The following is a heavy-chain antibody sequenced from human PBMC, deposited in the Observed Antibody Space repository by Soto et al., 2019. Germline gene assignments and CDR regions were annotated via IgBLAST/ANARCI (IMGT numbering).Heavy chain of an antibody. D-gene: IGHD6-13*01. CDR3: ARQDSSSWPEDYYYYYMDV. J-gene: IGHJ6*03. Sequence: SETLSLTCTVSGGSISSYYWSWIRQPPGKGLEWIGYIYYSGSTNYNPSLKSRVTISVDTSKNQFSLKLSSVTAADTAVYYCARQDSSSWPEDYYYYYMDVWGKGTTVTVS. CDR2: IYYSGST. V-gene: IGHV4-59*08. CDR1: GGSISSYY.